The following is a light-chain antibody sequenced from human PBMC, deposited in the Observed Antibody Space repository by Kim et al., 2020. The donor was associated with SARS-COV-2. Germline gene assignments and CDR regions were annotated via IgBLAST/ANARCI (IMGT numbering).Light chain of an antibody. CDR1: SSNIGACYD. J-gene: IGLJ2*01. Sequence: QPVLTQPPSVSGAPGQRVTISCTGSSSNIGACYDVHWYQQLPGTAPKLLMYGNSNRPSGVPDRFSGSKSCNSASLAITGLQAEDEADYYCQSYDSSRSGVVFGGGTQLTVL. V-gene: IGLV1-40*01. CDR2: GNS. CDR3: QSYDSSRSGVV.